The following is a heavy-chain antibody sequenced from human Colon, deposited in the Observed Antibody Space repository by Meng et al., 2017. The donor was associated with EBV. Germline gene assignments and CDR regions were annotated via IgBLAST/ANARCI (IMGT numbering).Heavy chain of an antibody. J-gene: IGHJ5*02. CDR2: IYYSGST. CDR3: ARDRKHYGERGWFDP. D-gene: IGHD4-17*01. CDR1: GGSISSGDYY. V-gene: IGHV4-30-4*01. Sequence: QAPLQESGPGPVQPSQTLSLTCTVSGGSISSGDYYWSWIRQPSGKGLEWIGYIYYSGSTYSNASLKSRVTISIDRSKNQFSLKLSSVTAADTAVYYCARDRKHYGERGWFDPWGQGTLVTVSS.